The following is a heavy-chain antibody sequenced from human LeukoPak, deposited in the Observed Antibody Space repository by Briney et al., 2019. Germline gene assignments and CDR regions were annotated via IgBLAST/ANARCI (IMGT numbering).Heavy chain of an antibody. J-gene: IGHJ6*02. CDR3: ARDQYQYYYGMDV. D-gene: IGHD2-2*01. V-gene: IGHV3-21*01. Sequence: SSISSSSSYIYYADSVKGRFTISRDNAKNSLYLQMNSLRAEDTAVYYCARDQYQYYYGMDVWGQGTTVTVSS. CDR2: ISSSSSYI.